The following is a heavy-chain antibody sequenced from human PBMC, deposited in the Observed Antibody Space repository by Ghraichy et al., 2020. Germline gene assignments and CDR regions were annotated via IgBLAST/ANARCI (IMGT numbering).Heavy chain of an antibody. Sequence: GESLNISCVTSQITFSTSGMHWVRQAPGKGLEWVATIWHDESNKYYVDSVKGRFTISRDNSKNTLYLQMNSLRVDDTAVYYCARDSGRTCADHWGQGTLVTVSS. D-gene: IGHD1-26*01. CDR1: QITFSTSG. CDR2: IWHDESNK. J-gene: IGHJ4*02. CDR3: ARDSGRTCADH. V-gene: IGHV3-33*01.